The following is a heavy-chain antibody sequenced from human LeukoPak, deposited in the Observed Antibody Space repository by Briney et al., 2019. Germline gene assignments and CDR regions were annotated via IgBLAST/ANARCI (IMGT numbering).Heavy chain of an antibody. CDR2: IKYDESIT. CDR3: ARDFLRGAPDYFDH. CDR1: GFSFSSYW. Sequence: GGSLRLSCAASGFSFSSYWMHWVRQAPGEGLVWVSRIKYDESITNYADSVRGRFTISRDDSKNTLYLQMDSLRAEDTALYYCARDFLRGAPDYFDHWGQGTLVTVSS. D-gene: IGHD3-10*01. J-gene: IGHJ4*02. V-gene: IGHV3-74*01.